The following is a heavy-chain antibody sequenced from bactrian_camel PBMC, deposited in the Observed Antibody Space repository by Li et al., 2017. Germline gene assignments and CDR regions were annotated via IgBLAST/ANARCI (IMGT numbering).Heavy chain of an antibody. CDR1: GYTFSACG. Sequence: QVQLVESGGGSVQAGGSLRLSCAGSGYTFSACGMAWYRQAPGKEREFVSRIYGPDTATYVDSVKGRFTISQDNGKNTLYLQMNSLKPEDTAMYYCALDSAPWRRCGADWYDSRKREFSYWGQGTQVTVS. CDR2: IYGPDTA. D-gene: IGHD6*01. CDR3: ALDSAPWRRCGADWYDSRKREFSY. J-gene: IGHJ6*01. V-gene: IGHV3S53*01.